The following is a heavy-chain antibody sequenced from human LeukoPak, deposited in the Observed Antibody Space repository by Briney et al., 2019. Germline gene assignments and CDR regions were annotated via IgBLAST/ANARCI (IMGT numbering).Heavy chain of an antibody. CDR2: IYYSGST. CDR3: ARVREPGDAFDI. Sequence: PSETLSLTCTVSGGSISSYYWSWIRQPPGKGLEWIGYIYYSGSTNYNPSLKSRVTISVDTSKNQFSLKLSSVTAADTAVYYCARVREPGDAFDIWGQGTMVTVSS. D-gene: IGHD1-14*01. CDR1: GGSISSYY. J-gene: IGHJ3*02. V-gene: IGHV4-59*12.